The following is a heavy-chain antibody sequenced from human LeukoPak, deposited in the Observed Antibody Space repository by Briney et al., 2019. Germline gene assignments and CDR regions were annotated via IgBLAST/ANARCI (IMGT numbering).Heavy chain of an antibody. CDR3: ARADYYDSSGYSYYYYGMDV. CDR2: INAGNGNT. J-gene: IGHJ6*02. Sequence: ASVTVSCKASGYTFTSYAMHWVRQAPGQRLEWMGWINAGNGNTKYSQKFQGRVTITRDTSASTAYMELSSLRSEDTAVYYCARADYYDSSGYSYYYYGMDVWGQGTTVTVSS. CDR1: GYTFTSYA. V-gene: IGHV1-3*01. D-gene: IGHD3-22*01.